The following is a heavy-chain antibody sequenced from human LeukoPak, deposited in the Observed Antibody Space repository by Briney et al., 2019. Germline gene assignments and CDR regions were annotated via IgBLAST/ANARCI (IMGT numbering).Heavy chain of an antibody. CDR1: GFTFSSFW. Sequence: HTGGSLRLSCEASGFTFSSFWMNWVRQAPGKGLEWVSYISSSGSTIFYADSEKGRFTISRDNAKNSLYVQMNSLRAEDTAVYYCARGRSSGWRSLYYFDCWGQGTLVTVSS. D-gene: IGHD6-19*01. J-gene: IGHJ4*02. CDR3: ARGRSSGWRSLYYFDC. CDR2: ISSSGSTI. V-gene: IGHV3-48*03.